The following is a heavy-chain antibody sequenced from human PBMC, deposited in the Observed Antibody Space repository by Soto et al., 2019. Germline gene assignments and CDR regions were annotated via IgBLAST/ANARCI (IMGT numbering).Heavy chain of an antibody. CDR1: RFPFPVLH. V-gene: IGHV3-11*01. CDR3: ARVLVFYGGFDP. CDR2: ISSSGSTI. J-gene: IGHJ5*02. Sequence: GGLGVFCAPPRFPFPVLHMSWVPPAPGKGLEWVSYISSSGSTIYYADSVKGRFTISRDNAKNSLYLQMNSLRAEDTAVYYCARVLVFYGGFDPWGQGTLVTVSS. D-gene: IGHD2-21*02.